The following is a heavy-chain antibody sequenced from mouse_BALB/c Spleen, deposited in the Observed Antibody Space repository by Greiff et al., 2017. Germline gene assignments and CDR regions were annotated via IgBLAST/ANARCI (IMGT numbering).Heavy chain of an antibody. V-gene: IGHV5-17*02. CDR1: GFTFSSFG. CDR2: ISSGISTI. J-gene: IGHJ4*01. D-gene: IGHD2-1*01. Sequence: EVQVVESGGGLVQPGGSRKLSCAASGFTFSSFGMHWVRQAPEKGLEWVAYISSGISTIYYADTVKGRFTISRDNPKNTLFLQMTSLRSEDTAMYYCARTGNYPYYAMDYWGQGTSVTVSS. CDR3: ARTGNYPYYAMDY.